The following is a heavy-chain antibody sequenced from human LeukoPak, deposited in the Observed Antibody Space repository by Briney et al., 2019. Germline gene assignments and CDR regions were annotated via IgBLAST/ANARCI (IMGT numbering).Heavy chain of an antibody. Sequence: PSETLSLTCTVSGDSINSYYWNWIRQPPGKGLEWIGYIYYSGSTNYNPSLKSRVTISVDTSKNQFSLKLSSVTAADTAVYYCARHVEYYDSSGYLPLDFDYWGQGTLVTVSS. V-gene: IGHV4-59*08. CDR1: GDSINSYY. CDR2: IYYSGST. J-gene: IGHJ4*02. D-gene: IGHD3-22*01. CDR3: ARHVEYYDSSGYLPLDFDY.